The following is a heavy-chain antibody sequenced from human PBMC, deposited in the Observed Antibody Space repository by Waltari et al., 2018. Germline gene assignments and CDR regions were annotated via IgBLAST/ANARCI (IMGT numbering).Heavy chain of an antibody. CDR1: GYTFTSYW. D-gene: IGHD6-6*01. V-gene: IGHV5-51*01. CDR3: ARGYSSSSGWFDP. J-gene: IGHJ5*02. CDR2: LYPGDPAT. Sequence: EVQLVQSGAEVKKPGESLKISCKGSGYTFTSYWVAGARQMPGKGLEWMGILYPGDPATRYSPSFQGQVTISADKSISTAYLQWSSLKASDTPMYYCARGYSSSSGWFDPWGQGTLVTVSS.